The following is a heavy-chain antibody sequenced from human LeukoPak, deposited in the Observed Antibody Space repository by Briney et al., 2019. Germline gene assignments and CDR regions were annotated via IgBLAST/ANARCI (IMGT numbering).Heavy chain of an antibody. CDR2: IRGSGDST. CDR3: AKGDDSSGYLFDH. D-gene: IGHD3-22*01. V-gene: IGHV3-23*01. J-gene: IGHJ4*02. CDR1: GFSFGRYA. Sequence: PGGSLRLPCAASGFSFGRYAMTWVRQAPGKGLEGVSAIRGSGDSTYYADSVKGRFTISRDNSKNTLYLQMKRLRAEDTARYYCAKGDDSSGYLFDHWGQGTLVTVSS.